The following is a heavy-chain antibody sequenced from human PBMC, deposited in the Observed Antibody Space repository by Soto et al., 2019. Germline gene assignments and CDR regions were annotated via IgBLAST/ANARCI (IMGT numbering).Heavy chain of an antibody. CDR2: IIPIFGTA. D-gene: IGHD6-19*01. CDR1: GGTFSSYA. CDR3: ARTLPPPGIAVAGTFDY. V-gene: IGHV1-69*12. J-gene: IGHJ4*02. Sequence: QVQLVQSGAEVKKPGSSVKVSCKASGGTFSSYAISWVRQAPGQGLEWMGGIIPIFGTANYAQEFPGRVTITADESKSTAYRVLSSLRSEDTAVYHCARTLPPPGIAVAGTFDYWGQGTLVTVSA.